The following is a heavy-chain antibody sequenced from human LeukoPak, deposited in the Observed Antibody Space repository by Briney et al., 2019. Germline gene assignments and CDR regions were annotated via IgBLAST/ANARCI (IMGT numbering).Heavy chain of an antibody. J-gene: IGHJ4*02. Sequence: PGGSLRLSCAASGVTFSRYAMSWVRQAPGKGLEWVSAISESGTGTYYADSVKGRFTISRDNSKNTLSLQMNSLRAEDTAVYYCAKNRLRGSYGFIDYWGQGTLVTVSS. CDR2: ISESGTGT. CDR1: GVTFSRYA. CDR3: AKNRLRGSYGFIDY. V-gene: IGHV3-23*01. D-gene: IGHD1-26*01.